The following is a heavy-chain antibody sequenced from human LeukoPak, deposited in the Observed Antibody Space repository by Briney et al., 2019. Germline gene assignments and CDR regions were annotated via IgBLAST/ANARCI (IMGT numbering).Heavy chain of an antibody. CDR1: GYTFTSYG. V-gene: IGHV1-18*01. Sequence: ASVKVSCKASGYTFTSYGISWVRQAPGQGLEWMGWISAYNGNTNYAQKLQGRVTMTTDTSTSTAYMELRSLRSDDTAVYYCARDVFYSSSSTYYSYNWFDPWGQGTLVTVSP. CDR2: ISAYNGNT. CDR3: ARDVFYSSSSTYYSYNWFDP. D-gene: IGHD6-6*01. J-gene: IGHJ5*02.